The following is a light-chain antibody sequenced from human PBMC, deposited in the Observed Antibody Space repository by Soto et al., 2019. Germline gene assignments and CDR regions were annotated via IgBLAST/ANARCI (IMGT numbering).Light chain of an antibody. V-gene: IGLV2-14*01. CDR3: SSYTSGSTFYV. J-gene: IGLJ1*01. CDR2: DVS. Sequence: QSVLTQPASVSGSPGQSITISCTGTSSDIGGCNYVSWFQQHPGKAPKLMISDVSNRPSGVSNRFSGSKSGNTASLTISGLQAEDEADYYCSSYTSGSTFYVFGTGTKVTVL. CDR1: SSDIGGCNY.